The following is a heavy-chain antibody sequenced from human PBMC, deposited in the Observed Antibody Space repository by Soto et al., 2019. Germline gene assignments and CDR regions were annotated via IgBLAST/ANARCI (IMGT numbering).Heavy chain of an antibody. J-gene: IGHJ4*02. D-gene: IGHD4-17*01. CDR3: ATDLSCGDNDDH. CDR1: GFTFSNSA. V-gene: IGHV3-30*03. Sequence: LRLSCAASGFTFSNSALHWVRQAPGKGLEWVAIVSFDGTNKYYADSVKGRFTISRDNSRNTVYLQMSSLRADDTAVYYCATDLSCGDNDDHWGQGALVTVSS. CDR2: VSFDGTNK.